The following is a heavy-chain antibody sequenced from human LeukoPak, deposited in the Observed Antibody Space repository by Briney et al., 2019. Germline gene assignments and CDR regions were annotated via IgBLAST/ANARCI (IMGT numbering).Heavy chain of an antibody. CDR2: ISGSGGST. CDR1: GFTFSSYA. Sequence: GGSLRLSCAASGFTFSSYAMSWVRQAPGKGLEWVSAISGSGGSTYYADSVKGRFTISRDNSKNTLYLQMDSLRAEDTAVYYCARDRLGYCSSTSCHDAFDIWGQGTMVTVSS. D-gene: IGHD2-2*01. CDR3: ARDRLGYCSSTSCHDAFDI. J-gene: IGHJ3*02. V-gene: IGHV3-23*01.